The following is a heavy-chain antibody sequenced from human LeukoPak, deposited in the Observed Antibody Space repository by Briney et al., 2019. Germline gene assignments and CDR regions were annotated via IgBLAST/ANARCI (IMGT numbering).Heavy chain of an antibody. D-gene: IGHD4-11*01. Sequence: PSETLSLTCTVSGGSISGYYWSWIRQPPGKGLEWIGEINHSGSTNYNPSLKSRVTISVDTSKNQFSLKLSSVTAADTAVYYCARATTVTTILLDPWGQGTLVTVSS. CDR3: ARATTVTTILLDP. V-gene: IGHV4-34*01. CDR2: INHSGST. J-gene: IGHJ5*02. CDR1: GGSISGYY.